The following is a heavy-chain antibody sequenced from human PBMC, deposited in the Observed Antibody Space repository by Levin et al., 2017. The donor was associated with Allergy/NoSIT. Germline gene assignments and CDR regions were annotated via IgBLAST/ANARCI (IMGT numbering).Heavy chain of an antibody. CDR1: GFTFSSYG. J-gene: IGHJ4*02. V-gene: IGHV3-33*01. CDR2: IWYDGSNK. CDR3: ARGSRIAAAGTFTQVSDY. Sequence: SGGSLRLSCAASGFTFSSYGMHWVRQAPGKGLEWVAVIWYDGSNKYYADSVKGRFTISRDNSKNTLYLQMNSLRAEDTAVYYCARGSRIAAAGTFTQVSDYWGQGTLVTVSS. D-gene: IGHD6-13*01.